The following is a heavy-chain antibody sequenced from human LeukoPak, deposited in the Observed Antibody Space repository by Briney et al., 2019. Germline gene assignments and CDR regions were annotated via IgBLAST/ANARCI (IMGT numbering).Heavy chain of an antibody. CDR1: GGSISSSSYY. J-gene: IGHJ4*02. CDR3: ARVPGIHFDY. CDR2: IYYSGST. Sequence: SETLSLTCTVSGGSISSSSYYWGWIRQPPGKGLEWIGSIYYSGSTYYNPSLKSRVTISVDTSKNQFSLKLSSVTAADTAVYYCARVPGIHFDYWGQGTLVTLSS. D-gene: IGHD6-13*01. V-gene: IGHV4-39*07.